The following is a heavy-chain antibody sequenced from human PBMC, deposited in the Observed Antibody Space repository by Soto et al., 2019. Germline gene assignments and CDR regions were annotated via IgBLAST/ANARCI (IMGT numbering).Heavy chain of an antibody. CDR1: AFTFSSYS. V-gene: IGHV3-48*01. Sequence: EVQLVESGGGLVQPGGSLRLSCAASAFTFSSYSMNWVRQAPGKGLEWVSYISSSSSTIYYADSVKGRFTISRDNAKNSLYLQMNSLRAEDTAVYYCARERSVFGVVKDPPDMDVWGKGTTVTVSS. J-gene: IGHJ6*03. CDR2: ISSSSSTI. D-gene: IGHD3-3*01. CDR3: ARERSVFGVVKDPPDMDV.